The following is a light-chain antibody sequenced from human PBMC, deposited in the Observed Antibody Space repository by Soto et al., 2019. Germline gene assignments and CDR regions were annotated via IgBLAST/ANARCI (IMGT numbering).Light chain of an antibody. CDR1: ESVSNY. J-gene: IGKJ1*01. Sequence: EIVMTPSQGTLSVSPVYRATLSFRASESVSNYIAWYQQTPGQAPRLLIYGASSRATGIPDRFSGSGSGTDFTLTISRLEPEDFAVYYCQKYGTSPRKFGQGTKVDIK. CDR2: GAS. CDR3: QKYGTSPRK. V-gene: IGKV3-20*01.